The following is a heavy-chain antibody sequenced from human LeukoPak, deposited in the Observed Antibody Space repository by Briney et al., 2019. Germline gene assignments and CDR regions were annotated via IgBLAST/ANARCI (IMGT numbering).Heavy chain of an antibody. D-gene: IGHD3-22*01. CDR1: GGTFSSCA. Sequence: SVKVSCKASGGTFSSCAISWVRQAPGQGLEWMGRIIPILGIANYAQKFQGRVTITADKSTSTAYMELSSLRSEDTAVYYCARALLNYYDSSGYYNDYWGQGTLVTVSS. V-gene: IGHV1-69*04. CDR2: IIPILGIA. CDR3: ARALLNYYDSSGYYNDY. J-gene: IGHJ4*02.